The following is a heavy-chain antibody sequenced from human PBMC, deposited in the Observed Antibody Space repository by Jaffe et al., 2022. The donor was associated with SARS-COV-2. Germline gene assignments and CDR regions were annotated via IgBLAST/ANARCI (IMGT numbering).Heavy chain of an antibody. CDR1: GFTFDDFA. V-gene: IGHV3-43D*03. J-gene: IGHJ4*02. CDR2: ISWDGDTT. D-gene: IGHD3-10*01. Sequence: EVKLVESGGVVVQPGGSLRLSCATSGFTFDDFAMHWVRQAPGKGLEWISLISWDGDTTDYAGSVKGRFTISRDNSKNSLYLQMNSLRPEDTAIYYCAKEHRSESYSANFDHWGQGTRVTVSS. CDR3: AKEHRSESYSANFDH.